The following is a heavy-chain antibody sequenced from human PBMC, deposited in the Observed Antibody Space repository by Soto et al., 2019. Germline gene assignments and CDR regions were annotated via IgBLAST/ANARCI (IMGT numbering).Heavy chain of an antibody. CDR3: AREVDYYDSSGYYSINYFDY. CDR2: IYYSGST. Sequence: SETLSLTCTVSGGSISRGDYYWSWIRQPPGKGLEWIGYIYYSGSTYYNPSLKSRVTISVDTSKNQFSLKLRSVTAADTAVYYCAREVDYYDSSGYYSINYFDYWGQGTLVTASS. V-gene: IGHV4-30-4*01. CDR1: GGSISRGDYY. J-gene: IGHJ4*02. D-gene: IGHD3-22*01.